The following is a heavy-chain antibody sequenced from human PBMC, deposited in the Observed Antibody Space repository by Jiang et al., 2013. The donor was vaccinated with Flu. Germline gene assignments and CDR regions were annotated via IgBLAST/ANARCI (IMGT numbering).Heavy chain of an antibody. CDR3: ARGIHYGDYRIDY. CDR1: GGSFSGYY. J-gene: IGHJ4*02. V-gene: IGHV4-34*01. D-gene: IGHD4-17*01. CDR2: INHSGST. Sequence: LKPSETLSLTCAVYGGSFSGYYWSWIRQPPGKGLEWIGEINHSGSTNYNPSLKSRVTISVDTSKSQFSLKLSSVTAADTAVYYCARGIHYGDYRIDYWGQGTLVTVSS.